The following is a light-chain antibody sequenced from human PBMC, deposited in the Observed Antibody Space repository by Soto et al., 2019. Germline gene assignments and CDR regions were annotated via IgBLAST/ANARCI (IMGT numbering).Light chain of an antibody. CDR2: GAS. J-gene: IGKJ5*01. CDR1: HSVNSH. V-gene: IGKV3-15*01. CDR3: QQYKNWPL. Sequence: MMMTQSPATLSLSPGERVTLSCRTSHSVNSHVAWYQQKPGQAPRLLLYGASTRATGIPVRLSGSGFGTEFTLTISSMQSEDSAVYYCQQYKNWPLFGQGTRLEIK.